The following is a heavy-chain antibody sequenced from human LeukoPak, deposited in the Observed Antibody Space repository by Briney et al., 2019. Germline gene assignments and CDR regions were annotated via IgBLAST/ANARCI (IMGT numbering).Heavy chain of an antibody. Sequence: PGGSVRLSCAASEFTFNNYAMTWVRQAPGKGLEWVSTLSGSGSSIYYADSVKGRFTISRDNSKNTLYLQMNSLRVEDTAVYYCVRGGNCTGGNCYLALGYWGQGTLATVSS. D-gene: IGHD2-15*01. J-gene: IGHJ4*02. V-gene: IGHV3-23*01. CDR2: LSGSGSSI. CDR3: VRGGNCTGGNCYLALGY. CDR1: EFTFNNYA.